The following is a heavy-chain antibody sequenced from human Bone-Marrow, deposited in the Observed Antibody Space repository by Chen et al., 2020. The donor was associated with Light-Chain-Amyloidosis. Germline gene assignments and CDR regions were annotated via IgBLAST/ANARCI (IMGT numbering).Heavy chain of an antibody. Sequence: QLQLQESGPGLVKPSETLSLTCTVSGGSISNSDNYYWTWVRQPPGKGLEWIGSSYYSGSAYYIPSLKSRLTISVDTSKNQFSLKLSSVTAADTAVYYCARRGRSGGYCRAFDIWGQGTMVTVSS. CDR3: ARRGRSGGYCRAFDI. V-gene: IGHV4-39*01. CDR2: SYYSGSA. D-gene: IGHD1-26*01. J-gene: IGHJ3*02. CDR1: GGSISNSDNYY.